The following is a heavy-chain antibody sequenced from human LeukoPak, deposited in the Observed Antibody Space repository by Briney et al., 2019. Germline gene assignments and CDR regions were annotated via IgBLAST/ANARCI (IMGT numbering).Heavy chain of an antibody. CDR3: ARGRTHRMYYSEGGDAFDI. CDR2: ISAYNGNT. CDR1: GYTFTSYG. J-gene: IGHJ3*02. Sequence: GASVKVSCKASGYTFTSYGISWVRQAPGQGLEWMGWISAYNGNTNYAQKLQGRVTMTRDTSTSTAYMELRSLRSDDTAVYHCARGRTHRMYYSEGGDAFDIWGQGTMVTVSS. V-gene: IGHV1-18*01. D-gene: IGHD3-16*01.